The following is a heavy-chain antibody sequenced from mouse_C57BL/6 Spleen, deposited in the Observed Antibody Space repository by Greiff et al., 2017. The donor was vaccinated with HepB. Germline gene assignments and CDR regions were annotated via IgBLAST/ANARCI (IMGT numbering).Heavy chain of an antibody. Sequence: QVQLQQPGAELVMPGASVKLSCKASGYTFTSYWMHWVKQRPGQGLEWIGEIDPSDSYTNYNQKFKGKSTLTVDKSSSTAYMQLSSLTSEDSAVYYCARSTAQATPFAYWGQRTLVTVSA. V-gene: IGHV1-69*01. CDR2: IDPSDSYT. J-gene: IGHJ3*01. CDR1: GYTFTSYW. CDR3: ARSTAQATPFAY. D-gene: IGHD3-2*02.